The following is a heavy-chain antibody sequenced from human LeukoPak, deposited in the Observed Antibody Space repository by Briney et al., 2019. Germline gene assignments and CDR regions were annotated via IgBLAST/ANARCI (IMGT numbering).Heavy chain of an antibody. CDR3: ARTEYCSPTSCKYASF. V-gene: IGHV3-74*01. J-gene: IGHJ3*01. CDR1: GFTFSSNW. D-gene: IGHD2-2*01. CDR2: INSDGNST. Sequence: GGSLRLSCAASGFTFSSNWMHWVRQAPGKGLVWVSQINSDGNSTNYADSVKGRFTVSRDNAKNTLYLQMNSLRAEDTAVYYCARTEYCSPTSCKYASFWGQGTMVTVSS.